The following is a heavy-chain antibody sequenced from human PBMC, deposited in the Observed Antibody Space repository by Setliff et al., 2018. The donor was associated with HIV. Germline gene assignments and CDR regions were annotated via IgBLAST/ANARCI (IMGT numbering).Heavy chain of an antibody. CDR1: GGSLTGGAYY. D-gene: IGHD6-13*01. CDR3: ARFAAAGAPGPTDFAY. Sequence: PSETLSLTCTVSGGSLTGGAYYWSWIRQPAGKGLEWLGYIYTSGSTNYNPSLKSRVTISLDTSKNQFSLRLSSVSAADTAVYYCARFAAAGAPGPTDFAYWGQGTLVTSPQ. V-gene: IGHV4-61*09. CDR2: IYTSGST. J-gene: IGHJ4*02.